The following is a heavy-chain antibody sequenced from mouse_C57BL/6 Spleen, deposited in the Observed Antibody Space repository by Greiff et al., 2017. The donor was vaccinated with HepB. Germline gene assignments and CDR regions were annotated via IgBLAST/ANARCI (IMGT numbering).Heavy chain of an antibody. D-gene: IGHD1-1*01. CDR3: ARVDYGSSWYFDV. Sequence: EVHLVESGGGLVKPGGSLKLSCAASGFTFSSYAMSWVRQTPEKRLEWVATISDGGSYTYYPDNVKGRFTISRDNAKNNLYLQMSHLKSEDTAMYYCARVDYGSSWYFDVWGTGTTVTVSS. J-gene: IGHJ1*03. CDR1: GFTFSSYA. V-gene: IGHV5-4*01. CDR2: ISDGGSYT.